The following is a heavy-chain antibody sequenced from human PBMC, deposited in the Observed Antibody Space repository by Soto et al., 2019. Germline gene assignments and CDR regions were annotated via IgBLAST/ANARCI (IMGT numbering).Heavy chain of an antibody. V-gene: IGHV1-69*13. CDR2: IIPIFGTA. Sequence: ASVKVSCKASGGTFSSYAISWVRQAPGQGLEWMGGIIPIFGTANYAQKFQGRVTITADESTSTAYMELSSLRSEDTAVYYCASGWDPKIYCSSTSCYWAEYFQHWGQGTLVTVSS. J-gene: IGHJ1*01. CDR1: GGTFSSYA. D-gene: IGHD2-2*01. CDR3: ASGWDPKIYCSSTSCYWAEYFQH.